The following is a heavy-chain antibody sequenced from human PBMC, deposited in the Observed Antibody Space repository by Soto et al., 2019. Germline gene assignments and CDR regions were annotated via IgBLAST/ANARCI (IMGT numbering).Heavy chain of an antibody. CDR1: GGSFSGYY. CDR3: ARESHDILTGPPWVWYFDL. Sequence: QVQLQQWGAGPLRPLETLSLTCGVSGGSFSGYYWAWIRQSPGKGLERIGEINDRGSINYNPCLKSRVSNSVDTSKNHYSLNLRSVTAADTAVYYCARESHDILTGPPWVWYFDLWGRGTLVTVSS. CDR2: INDRGSI. V-gene: IGHV4-34*01. D-gene: IGHD3-9*01. J-gene: IGHJ2*01.